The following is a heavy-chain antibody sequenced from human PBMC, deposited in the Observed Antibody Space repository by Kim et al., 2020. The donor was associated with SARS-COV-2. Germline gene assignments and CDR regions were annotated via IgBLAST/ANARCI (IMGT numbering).Heavy chain of an antibody. D-gene: IGHD3-10*01. CDR1: GFTFSNAW. V-gene: IGHV3-15*01. J-gene: IGHJ6*02. CDR3: TRDYYYGSGSYWGYYYYYGMDV. Sequence: GGSLRLSCAASGFTFSNAWMSWVRQAPGKGLEWVGRIKSKTDGGTTDYAAPVNGRFTISRDDSKNTLYLQMNSLKTEDTAVYYCTRDYYYGSGSYWGYYYYYGMDVWGQGTTVTVSS. CDR2: IKSKTDGGTT.